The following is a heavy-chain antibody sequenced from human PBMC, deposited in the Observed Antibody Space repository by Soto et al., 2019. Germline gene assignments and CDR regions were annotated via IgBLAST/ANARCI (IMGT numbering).Heavy chain of an antibody. Sequence: EVQLVESGGDLVQPGGSLRLSCAASGFTFSTSWMTWVRQAPGTGLEWVANIRKDGSVIHYGDSVKGRFTISRDNAENSLYLEMTNMRVDDTAVYFCARDFSPADGDWFYADFEIWGQGIVVTGSS. CDR2: IRKDGSVI. J-gene: IGHJ3*02. CDR3: ARDFSPADGDWFYADFEI. D-gene: IGHD3-9*01. V-gene: IGHV3-7*01. CDR1: GFTFSTSW.